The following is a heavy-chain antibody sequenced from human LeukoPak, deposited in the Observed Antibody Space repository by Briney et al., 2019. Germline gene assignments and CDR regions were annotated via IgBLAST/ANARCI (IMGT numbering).Heavy chain of an antibody. CDR1: GSTFSSYA. J-gene: IGHJ4*02. V-gene: IGHV3-64D*06. CDR2: ISSSGGST. D-gene: IGHD2-21*02. Sequence: PGGSLRLSCSASGSTFSSYAMHWVRQAPGKGLEYVSTISSSGGSTYYADSVKGRFTISRDNSKNTLYLQMSSLRAEDTAVYYCVKRPYCGGDCYYFDYWGQGTLVTVSS. CDR3: VKRPYCGGDCYYFDY.